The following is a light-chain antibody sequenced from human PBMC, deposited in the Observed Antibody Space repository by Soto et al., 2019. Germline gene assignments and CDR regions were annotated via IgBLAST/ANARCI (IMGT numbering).Light chain of an antibody. Sequence: QSALTQPASVSGSPGQSITISCTGSVSDVGSFGPVSWYQQHPGQVPKLIIYEGNRRPSGVSSRFSGSKSGNTASLTISGLQAEYEADYYCCSYVGARTYVFGAGTKVT. V-gene: IGLV2-23*01. CDR1: VSDVGSFGP. CDR3: CSYVGARTYV. J-gene: IGLJ1*01. CDR2: EGN.